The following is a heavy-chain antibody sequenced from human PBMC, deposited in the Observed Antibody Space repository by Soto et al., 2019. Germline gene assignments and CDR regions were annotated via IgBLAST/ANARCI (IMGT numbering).Heavy chain of an antibody. CDR3: ARVRAYYDFWSGYGGIGRFDP. Sequence: SETLSLTCAVSSGSISSSNWWSWVRQPPGKGLEWIGEIYHSGSTNYNPSLKSRVTISVDKSKNQFSLKLGSVTAADTAVYYCARVRAYYDFWSGYGGIGRFDPWGQGTLVTVSS. CDR2: IYHSGST. V-gene: IGHV4-4*02. J-gene: IGHJ5*02. CDR1: SGSISSSNW. D-gene: IGHD3-3*01.